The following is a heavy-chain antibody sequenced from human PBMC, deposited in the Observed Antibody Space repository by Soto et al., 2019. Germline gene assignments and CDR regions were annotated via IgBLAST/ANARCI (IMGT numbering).Heavy chain of an antibody. Sequence: GGSLRLSCAASGFTFSSYGMHWVRQAPGKGLEWVAVIWYDGSNKYYADSVKGRFTISRDNSKNTLYLQMNSLRAEDTAVYYCATSGSSGWDFDYWGQGTLVTVSS. CDR2: IWYDGSNK. D-gene: IGHD6-19*01. J-gene: IGHJ4*02. CDR3: ATSGSSGWDFDY. CDR1: GFTFSSYG. V-gene: IGHV3-33*01.